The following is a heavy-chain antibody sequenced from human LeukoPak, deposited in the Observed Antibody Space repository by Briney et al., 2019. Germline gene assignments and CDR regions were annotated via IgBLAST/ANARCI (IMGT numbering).Heavy chain of an antibody. D-gene: IGHD3-10*01. CDR2: ISYSGST. CDR1: GGSISSSSYY. CDR3: AANSADYNTLGSSYKV. Sequence: SETLSLTCTVSGGSISSSSYYWAWIRQPPGKGLEWIGTISYSGSTNYNPSLKSRVTISVDTSKNQFSLKVSSVTAADTAVYYCAANSADYNTLGSSYKVWGQGTLVTVSS. V-gene: IGHV4-39*01. J-gene: IGHJ4*02.